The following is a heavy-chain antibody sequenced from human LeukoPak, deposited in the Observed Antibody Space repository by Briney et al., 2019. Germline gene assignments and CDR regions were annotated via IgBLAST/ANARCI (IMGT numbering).Heavy chain of an antibody. CDR3: ARVSRSSTSSFNF. Sequence: ASVKVSCKASGYAFTAYYIHWVRQAPGQGLEWMGWINPNFGATNYAQKLQGRVTITRDTSISTAYMELSRLRSDGTAVYYCARVSRSSTSSFNFWGQGTLVTVSS. CDR1: GYAFTAYY. D-gene: IGHD2-2*01. V-gene: IGHV1-2*02. J-gene: IGHJ4*02. CDR2: INPNFGAT.